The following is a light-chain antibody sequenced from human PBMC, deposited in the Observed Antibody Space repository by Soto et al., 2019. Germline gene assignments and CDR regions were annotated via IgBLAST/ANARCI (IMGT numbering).Light chain of an antibody. V-gene: IGKV3-15*01. CDR2: DAS. CDR1: QSVSTN. J-gene: IGKJ5*01. CDR3: HQYNNWPIT. Sequence: EIVMTQSPATLSVSPGERATLSCRASQSVSTNLAWYQQKPGQAPRLLIYDASTRATGLPARFSGSGSGTEFTLTISSLQSEEFGVYYCHQYNNWPITFGQGTRLEI.